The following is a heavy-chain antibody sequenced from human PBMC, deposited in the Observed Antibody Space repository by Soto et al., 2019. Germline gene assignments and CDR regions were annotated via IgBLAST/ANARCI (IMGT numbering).Heavy chain of an antibody. Sequence: QVTLKESGPVLVKPTETLTLTCTVSGFSLSTARMGVSWIRQPPGKALEWLAHIFSNDEKSYSTSVKSRLTISKDTSKSQVVLTMTNMDPVDTATYYCARTTTRRSYYDSSGKAPWYFDLWGRGTLVTVSS. J-gene: IGHJ2*01. V-gene: IGHV2-26*01. CDR2: IFSNDEK. CDR1: GFSLSTARMG. CDR3: ARTTTRRSYYDSSGKAPWYFDL. D-gene: IGHD3-22*01.